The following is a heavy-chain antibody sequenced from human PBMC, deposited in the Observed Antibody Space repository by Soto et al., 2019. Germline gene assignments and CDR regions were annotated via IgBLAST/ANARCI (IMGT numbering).Heavy chain of an antibody. CDR2: FDPEDGET. D-gene: IGHD1-1*01. CDR3: AAGGTRWLHSPFDY. V-gene: IGHV1-24*01. J-gene: IGHJ4*02. CDR1: GHTLTELS. Sequence: QVQLLQSGAEVKKPGASVKVSCKVSGHTLTELSMHWVRQAPGRGLEWMGGFDPEDGETIFAQKFQGRVTMTEDTSTDSTYMALTSLRSEDTAVYDCAAGGTRWLHSPFDYWGQGTLVTISS.